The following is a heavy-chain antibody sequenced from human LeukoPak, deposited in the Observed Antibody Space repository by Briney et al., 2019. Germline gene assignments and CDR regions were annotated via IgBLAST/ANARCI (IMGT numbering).Heavy chain of an antibody. CDR2: INPSGGST. V-gene: IGHV1-46*01. CDR1: GYTFISYY. J-gene: IGHJ4*02. D-gene: IGHD6-13*01. CDR3: ARVPYSSSWPSYFDY. Sequence: ASVKVSCKASGYTFISYYMHWVRQAPGQGLEWMGIINPSGGSTSYAQKFQGRVTMTRDTSTSTVYMELSSLRSEDTAVYYCARVPYSSSWPSYFDYWGQGTLVTVSS.